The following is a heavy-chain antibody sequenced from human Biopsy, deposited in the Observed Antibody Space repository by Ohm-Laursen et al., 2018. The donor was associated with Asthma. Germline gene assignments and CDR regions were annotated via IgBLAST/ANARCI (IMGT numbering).Heavy chain of an antibody. CDR1: GFTFSNYG. Sequence: SLRLSCAASGFTFSNYGMHWVRQAPGKGLEWVAVISFDGSNKDYADSVRGRFTISRDNSKNTLHLEMNSLRVEDTAVYYCARDFVDSAMDYFDYWGQGTLVTVSS. D-gene: IGHD5-18*01. CDR2: ISFDGSNK. CDR3: ARDFVDSAMDYFDY. J-gene: IGHJ4*02. V-gene: IGHV3-30*03.